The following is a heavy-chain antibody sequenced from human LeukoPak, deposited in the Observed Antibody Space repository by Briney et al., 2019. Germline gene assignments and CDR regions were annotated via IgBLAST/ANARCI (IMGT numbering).Heavy chain of an antibody. CDR2: ISSSGSTI. V-gene: IGHV3-48*03. Sequence: GGSLRLSCAASGFTFSSYEMNWVRQAPAKGLEWVSYISSSGSTIYYADSVKGRFTISRDNAKNSLYLQMNSLRAEDTAVYYCARDQDGYSYGSDYYYGMDVWGQGTTVTVSS. J-gene: IGHJ6*02. CDR3: ARDQDGYSYGSDYYYGMDV. D-gene: IGHD5-18*01. CDR1: GFTFSSYE.